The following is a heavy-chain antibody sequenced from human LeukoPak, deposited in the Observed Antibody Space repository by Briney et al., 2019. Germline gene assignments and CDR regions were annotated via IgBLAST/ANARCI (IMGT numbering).Heavy chain of an antibody. CDR2: IYTSGST. D-gene: IGHD3-22*01. V-gene: IGHV4-61*02. J-gene: IGHJ3*02. CDR3: ATINDDSGAYYPRAAFDI. Sequence: PSETLSLTCTVSGGSISSGSYYWSWIRQPAGKGLEWIGRIYTSGSTNYNPSLKSRVTISLDMSKSQFSLKLSSVTAEDTAVYYCATINDDSGAYYPRAAFDIWGQGTMVTVSS. CDR1: GGSISSGSYY.